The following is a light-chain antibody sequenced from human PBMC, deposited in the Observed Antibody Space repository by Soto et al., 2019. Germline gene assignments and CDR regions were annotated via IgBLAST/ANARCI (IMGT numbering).Light chain of an antibody. CDR2: GAS. V-gene: IGKV3-20*01. Sequence: EILLTQSPGTLSLSPGESLTLSCRASQSVSNNYLAWYQQKPGKAPRLLIYGASNRATGIPDRFSGSGSGTDFTLTIRRLEPEDFAVYYCQQYGSSGTFGQGTKVDIK. J-gene: IGKJ1*01. CDR3: QQYGSSGT. CDR1: QSVSNNY.